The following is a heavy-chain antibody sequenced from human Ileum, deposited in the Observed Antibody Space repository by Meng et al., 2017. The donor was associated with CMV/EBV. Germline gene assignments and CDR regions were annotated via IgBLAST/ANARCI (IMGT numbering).Heavy chain of an antibody. D-gene: IGHD2-21*02. CDR2: IIPVPGII. J-gene: IGHJ4*02. CDR1: CT. V-gene: IGHV1-69*02. CDR3: ALFPAAPTDYRTWGDCYKYFDY. Sequence: CTISWVRQATGQGLEWMGRIIPVPGIINYAQRLQGRVTITADMSLTTAYLDLNSLTSDDTAVYYCALFPAAPTDYRTWGDCYKYFDYWGQGTLVTVSS.